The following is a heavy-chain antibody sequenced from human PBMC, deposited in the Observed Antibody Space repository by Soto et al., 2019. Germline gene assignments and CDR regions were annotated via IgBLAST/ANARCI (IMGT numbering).Heavy chain of an antibody. V-gene: IGHV3-21*01. D-gene: IGHD3-10*01. CDR1: GVTFSSYS. CDR2: ISSSSSYI. Sequence: GGSLRLSCAASGVTFSSYSMNWVRQAPGKGLEWVSSISSSSSYIYYADSVKGRFTISRDNAKNSLYLQMNSLRAEDTAVYYCARVLRITTMDVWGKGTTVTVSS. CDR3: ARVLRITTMDV. J-gene: IGHJ6*03.